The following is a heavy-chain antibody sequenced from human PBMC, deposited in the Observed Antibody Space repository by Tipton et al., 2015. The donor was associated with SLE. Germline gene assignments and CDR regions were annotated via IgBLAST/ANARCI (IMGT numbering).Heavy chain of an antibody. D-gene: IGHD3-9*01. CDR1: GFTFSDYW. J-gene: IGHJ4*02. V-gene: IGHV3-7*01. Sequence: SLRLSCVGSGFTFSDYWMTWVRQVPGMGLEWVALIKHDGSQQDYVDSVKGRFTIFRDNARNSLYLQMNSLRAEDTAVYYCAREKNDILTGYFGYWGQGTLVTVSS. CDR2: IKHDGSQQ. CDR3: AREKNDILTGYFGY.